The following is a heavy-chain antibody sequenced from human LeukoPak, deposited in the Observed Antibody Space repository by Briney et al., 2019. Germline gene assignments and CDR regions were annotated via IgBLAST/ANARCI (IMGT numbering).Heavy chain of an antibody. J-gene: IGHJ4*02. CDR1: GLTFSRHA. CDR3: GKGGTYGDSGAY. V-gene: IGHV3-23*01. Sequence: GGSLRLSCAASGLTFSRHAMSWVRQAPGKGLEWVAGISSSGGVTYYLDSVKGRFTISRDNTKNTVYLQMHSLRAEDTAFYYCGKGGTYGDSGAYWGQGALVTVSS. CDR2: ISSSGGVT. D-gene: IGHD4-17*01.